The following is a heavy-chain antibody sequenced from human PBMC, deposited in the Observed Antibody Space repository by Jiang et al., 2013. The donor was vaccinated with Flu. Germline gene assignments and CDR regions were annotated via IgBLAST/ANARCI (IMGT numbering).Heavy chain of an antibody. CDR2: IYYSGST. CDR3: ARGLEMATIW. J-gene: IGHJ4*02. V-gene: IGHV4-59*01. CDR1: GGSISSYY. D-gene: IGHD5-24*01. Sequence: GLVKPSETLSLTCTVSGGSISSYYWSWIRQPPGKGLEWIGYIYYSGSTNYNPSLESRVTISVDTSKNQFSLKLSSVTAADTAVYYCARGLEMATIWWGQGTLVTVSS.